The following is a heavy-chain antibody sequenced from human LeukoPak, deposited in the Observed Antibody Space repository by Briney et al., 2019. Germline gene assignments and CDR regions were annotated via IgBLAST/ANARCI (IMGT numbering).Heavy chain of an antibody. D-gene: IGHD4-17*01. Sequence: ASVKVSCKASGYTFTSYYMHWVRQAPGQGLEWMGIINPSGGSTTYAQKFQGRVTMTRDTSTSTVYMDLSSLRSEDTAVYYCARDAMSSVTTSLHYFDYWGQGTLVTVSS. CDR1: GYTFTSYY. V-gene: IGHV1-46*01. CDR2: INPSGGST. CDR3: ARDAMSSVTTSLHYFDY. J-gene: IGHJ4*02.